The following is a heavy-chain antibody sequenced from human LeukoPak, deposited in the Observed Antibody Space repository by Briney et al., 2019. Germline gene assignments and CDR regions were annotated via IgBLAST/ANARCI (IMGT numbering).Heavy chain of an antibody. J-gene: IGHJ4*02. V-gene: IGHV4-4*02. CDR2: IYHSGST. CDR3: ARFHRDTGPYYYDTTGYYFDS. CDR1: GGSISSSNW. Sequence: SGTLSLTCAVSGGSISSSNWWSWVRQPPGKGLEWIGEIYHSGSTNYNPSLKSRVTISVDKSKNQFSLKLSSVTAADTAVFYCARFHRDTGPYYYDTTGYYFDSWGQGTLVTVSS. D-gene: IGHD3-22*01.